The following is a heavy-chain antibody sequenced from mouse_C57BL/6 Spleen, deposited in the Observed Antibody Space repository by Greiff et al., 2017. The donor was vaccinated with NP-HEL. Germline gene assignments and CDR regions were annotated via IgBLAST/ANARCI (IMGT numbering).Heavy chain of an antibody. Sequence: EVMLVESGGGLVKPGGSLKLSCAASGFTFSDYGMHWVRQAPEKGLEWVAYISSGSSTIYYADTVKGRFTISRDNAKNTLFLQMTSLRSEDTAMYYCASRAVVEDWYFDVWGTGTTVTVSS. CDR1: GFTFSDYG. J-gene: IGHJ1*03. CDR3: ASRAVVEDWYFDV. D-gene: IGHD1-1*01. V-gene: IGHV5-17*01. CDR2: ISSGSSTI.